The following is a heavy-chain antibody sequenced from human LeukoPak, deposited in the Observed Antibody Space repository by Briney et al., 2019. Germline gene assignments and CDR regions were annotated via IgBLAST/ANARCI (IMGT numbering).Heavy chain of an antibody. CDR3: ARDLLFVDA. D-gene: IGHD2-8*01. Sequence: SETLSLTCTVSGGSVSSGSYYWSWIRQPPGKGPEWIGYIYYSGSTNYNPSLKSRVTISVDTSKNQFSLKLSSVTAADTAVYYCARDLLFVDAWGQGTLVTVSS. J-gene: IGHJ4*02. CDR1: GGSVSSGSYY. CDR2: IYYSGST. V-gene: IGHV4-61*01.